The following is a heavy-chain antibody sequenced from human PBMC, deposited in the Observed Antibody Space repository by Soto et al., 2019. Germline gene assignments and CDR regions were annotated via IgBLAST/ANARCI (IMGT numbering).Heavy chain of an antibody. Sequence: ASVKVSCKASGYTFTNYGISCVRQAPGQGLEWMGWINTYNGNTNHAQKLQGRGTMTTDTSTSTAYLEPRSLRSDDTAVYYCARLVLSGTFQSQSSWTGFWCQGTLGTGS. CDR1: GYTFTNYG. J-gene: IGHJ1*01. CDR2: INTYNGNT. D-gene: IGHD1-1*01. CDR3: ARLVLSGTFQSQSSWTGF. V-gene: IGHV1-18*01.